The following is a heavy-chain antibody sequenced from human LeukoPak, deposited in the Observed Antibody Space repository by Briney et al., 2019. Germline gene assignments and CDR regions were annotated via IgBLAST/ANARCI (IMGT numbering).Heavy chain of an antibody. CDR1: GGSISSRSYY. V-gene: IGHV4-39*07. CDR2: IYYSGTT. J-gene: IGHJ2*01. D-gene: IGHD4-23*01. Sequence: SETLSLTCTVSGGSISSRSYYWGWIRQPPGKGLEWIGSIYYSGTTYYNPSLKSRVTISVDTSKNQFSLKLSSVTTADTAVYYCARSVVTLYWYFDLWGRGTLVTVSS. CDR3: ARSVVTLYWYFDL.